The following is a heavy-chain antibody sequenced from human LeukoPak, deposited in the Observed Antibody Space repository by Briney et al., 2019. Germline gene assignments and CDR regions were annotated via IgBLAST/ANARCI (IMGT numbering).Heavy chain of an antibody. D-gene: IGHD3-22*01. J-gene: IGHJ4*02. CDR2: ISSSSSYI. V-gene: IGHV3-21*01. Sequence: GGSLRLSCAASGFTFSSYSMNWVRQAPGKGLEWVSSISSSSSYIYYAGSVKGRFTISRDNAKNSLYLQMNSLRAEDTAVYYCATAETHYYDSSGYLPEYLDYWGQGTLVTVSS. CDR1: GFTFSSYS. CDR3: ATAETHYYDSSGYLPEYLDY.